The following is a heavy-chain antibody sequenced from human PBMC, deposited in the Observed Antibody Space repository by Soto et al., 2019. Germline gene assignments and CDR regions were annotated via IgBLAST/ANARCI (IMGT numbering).Heavy chain of an antibody. J-gene: IGHJ4*02. CDR1: GYSFTSYW. CDR3: ARQPFMITFGGVIAPFDY. V-gene: IGHV5-51*01. D-gene: IGHD3-16*02. Sequence: GASLKISCNGSGYSFTSYWIDWVRQMPGKGLEWMGIIYPGDSDTRYSPSLQGQVTISADKSISTAYLQWSSLKASDTAMYYCARQPFMITFGGVIAPFDYWGQGTLVTVSS. CDR2: IYPGDSDT.